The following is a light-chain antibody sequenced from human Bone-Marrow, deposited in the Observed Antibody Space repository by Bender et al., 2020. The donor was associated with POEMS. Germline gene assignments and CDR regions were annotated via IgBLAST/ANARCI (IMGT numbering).Light chain of an antibody. V-gene: IGLV2-23*02. CDR2: EVN. J-gene: IGLJ3*02. CDR1: TSDVGNYNL. Sequence: QSALTQPASISGSPGQSIAISCTGSTSDVGNYNLVTWYRQHPGKAPTLIIYEVNNRPSGISSRFSGSKSGITASLTISGLQAEDEAVYYCCSYAGRSTWVFGGGTKVTVL. CDR3: CSYAGRSTWV.